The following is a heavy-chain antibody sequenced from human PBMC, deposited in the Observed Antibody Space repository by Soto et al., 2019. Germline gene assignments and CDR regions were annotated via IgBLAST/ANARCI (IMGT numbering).Heavy chain of an antibody. V-gene: IGHV3-64*01. CDR2: ISSNGGST. CDR1: GFTISSYA. CDR3: ARALGYAFDI. Sequence: EVQLGESGGGLVQPGGSLRLSCAASGFTISSYAMHWVRQAPGKGLEYVSAISSNGGSTYYANSVKGRFTISRDNSKNTLYLQMGSLRAEDMAVYYCARALGYAFDIWGQGTMVTVSS. J-gene: IGHJ3*02. D-gene: IGHD7-27*01.